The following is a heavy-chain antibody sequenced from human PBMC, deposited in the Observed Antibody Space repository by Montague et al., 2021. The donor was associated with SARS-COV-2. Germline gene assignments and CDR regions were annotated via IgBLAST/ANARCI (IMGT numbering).Heavy chain of an antibody. CDR2: INFRGTT. Sequence: SETLSLTCTVSGGSIGSDYWSWIRQPPGKGLEWIWYINFRGTTNYNPSLNSRVTISVDTSKNQFSLKVTSVTAADTAVYYCARHYYGSGCFDYWGQGILVTVSS. D-gene: IGHD3-10*01. V-gene: IGHV4-59*01. J-gene: IGHJ4*02. CDR3: ARHYYGSGCFDY. CDR1: GGSIGSDY.